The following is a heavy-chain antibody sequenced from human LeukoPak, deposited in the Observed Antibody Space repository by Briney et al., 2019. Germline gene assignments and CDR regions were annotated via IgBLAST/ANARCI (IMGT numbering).Heavy chain of an antibody. CDR2: ISGSDGST. J-gene: IGHJ6*04. D-gene: IGHD2-2*01. CDR3: AKAGSTAPHYYGMDV. Sequence: GGSLRLSCAASGFTFSSCAMSWVRQAPGKGLEWVSAISGSDGSTYYADSVKGRFTISRDHSKNTLYLQMNSLRAEDTAVYYCAKAGSTAPHYYGMDVWGKGTTVTVSS. CDR1: GFTFSSCA. V-gene: IGHV3-23*01.